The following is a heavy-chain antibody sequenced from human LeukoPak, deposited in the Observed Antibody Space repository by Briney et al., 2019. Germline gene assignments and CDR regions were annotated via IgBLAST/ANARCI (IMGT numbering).Heavy chain of an antibody. V-gene: IGHV4-59*01. CDR3: ARDRPGSYWYFDL. Sequence: SETLSLTCTVSGGSISSYYWSWIRQPPGKGLEWVGHIYYLGSTNYNPSLKSRVTISIDSSKNYFSLKLNSVIAADTAVYYCARDRPGSYWYFDLWGRGTLVTVSS. D-gene: IGHD3-10*01. CDR1: GGSISSYY. CDR2: IYYLGST. J-gene: IGHJ2*01.